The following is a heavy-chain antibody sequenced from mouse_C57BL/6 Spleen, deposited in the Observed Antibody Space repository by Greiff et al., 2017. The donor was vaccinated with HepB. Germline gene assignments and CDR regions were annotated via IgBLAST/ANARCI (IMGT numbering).Heavy chain of an antibody. Sequence: EVKLVESGAELVKPGASVKLSCTASGFNIKDYYMHWVKQRTEQGLEWIGRIDPEDGETKYAPKFQGKATITADPSSNTAYLQLSSLTSEDTAVYYCARYDGRGYFDVWGTGTTVTVSS. CDR1: GFNIKDYY. CDR3: ARYDGRGYFDV. D-gene: IGHD2-3*01. CDR2: IDPEDGET. J-gene: IGHJ1*03. V-gene: IGHV14-2*01.